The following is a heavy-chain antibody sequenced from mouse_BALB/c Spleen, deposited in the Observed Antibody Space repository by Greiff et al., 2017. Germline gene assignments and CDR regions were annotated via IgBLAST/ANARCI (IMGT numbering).Heavy chain of an antibody. CDR1: GFTFSSYG. Sequence: EVQLQQSGGGLVQPGGSLKLSCAASGFTFSSYGMSWVRQTPDKRLELVATINSNGGSTYYPDSVKGRFTISRDNAKNTLYLQMSSLKSEDTAMYYCAREHYYYAMDYWGQGTSVTVSS. J-gene: IGHJ4*01. D-gene: IGHD1-2*01. CDR2: INSNGGST. CDR3: AREHYYYAMDY. V-gene: IGHV5-6-3*01.